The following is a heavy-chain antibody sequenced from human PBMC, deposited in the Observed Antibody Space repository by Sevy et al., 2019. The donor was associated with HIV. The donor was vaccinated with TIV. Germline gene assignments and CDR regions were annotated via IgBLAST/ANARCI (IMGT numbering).Heavy chain of an antibody. Sequence: GGSLRLSCVASGFTFSKYSMSWVRQTPGKGLDWVSTLSFACGRINYADSVKGRFTMSRDDSRNTFYLQMDSLRAEDTAIYYCAREGCSKPHDYWGQGTLVTVSS. CDR1: GFTFSKYS. D-gene: IGHD2-2*01. V-gene: IGHV3-23*01. CDR3: AREGCSKPHDY. CDR2: LSFACGRI. J-gene: IGHJ4*02.